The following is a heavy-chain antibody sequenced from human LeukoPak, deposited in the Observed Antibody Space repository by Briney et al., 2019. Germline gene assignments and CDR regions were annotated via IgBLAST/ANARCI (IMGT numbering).Heavy chain of an antibody. CDR3: ARHGSVRSPLGP. D-gene: IGHD3-10*01. CDR1: GGSISSYY. CDR2: IYATGST. J-gene: IGHJ5*02. Sequence: SETLSLTCAVSGGSISSYYWSWIRQPPGKGLEWIWYIYATGSTNYNPSLKSRVTISVDTSKNQFSLNLRSVTAADTAVYYCARHGSVRSPLGPWGQGTLVTVSS. V-gene: IGHV4-4*09.